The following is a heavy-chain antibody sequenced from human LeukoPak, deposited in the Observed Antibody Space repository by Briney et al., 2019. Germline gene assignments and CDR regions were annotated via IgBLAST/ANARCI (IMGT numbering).Heavy chain of an antibody. J-gene: IGHJ4*02. CDR3: VKDAPLPFDF. Sequence: GGSLRLSCAASGFTFRDFVMSWVRQAPGKGLEWVSAISGDAHSTYYADSLKGRFTISRDNSKNTLYLQMNSLRAADTATYFCVKDAPLPFDFWGQGALVIVSS. CDR1: GFTFRDFV. CDR2: ISGDAHST. V-gene: IGHV3-23*01.